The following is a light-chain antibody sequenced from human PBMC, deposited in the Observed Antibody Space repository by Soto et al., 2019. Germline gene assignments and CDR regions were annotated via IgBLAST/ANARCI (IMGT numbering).Light chain of an antibody. CDR1: QSINKY. V-gene: IGKV1-39*01. Sequence: DIQMTQSPSSLSASVGDRVTITCRASQSINKYLSWYQQKPGKAPKLLIYAASSLQSGVPSRFSGSGSGTDFTLTISSLQPEDFATYYCQQSYSTLNFGQGTRLEIK. CDR2: AAS. J-gene: IGKJ5*01. CDR3: QQSYSTLN.